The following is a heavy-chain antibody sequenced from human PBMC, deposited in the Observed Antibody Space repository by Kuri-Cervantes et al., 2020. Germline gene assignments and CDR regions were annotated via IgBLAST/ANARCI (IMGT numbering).Heavy chain of an antibody. CDR1: GVSIDFYY. CDR2: IHYSGSP. V-gene: IGHV4-59*01. CDR3: ARGGAQQLEY. J-gene: IGHJ4*02. Sequence: SETLSLTCNVSGVSIDFYYWSWIRQPPGKGLEWIGYIHYSGSPYYNPSLKSRVTISVDTSKNQFSLKLNSLTAADTAVYYCARGGAQQLEYWGQGTLVTVSS. D-gene: IGHD6-13*01.